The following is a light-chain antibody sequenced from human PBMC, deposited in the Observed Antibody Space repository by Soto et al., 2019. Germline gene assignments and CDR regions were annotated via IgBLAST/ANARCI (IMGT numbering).Light chain of an antibody. CDR1: SSDVGGYNY. J-gene: IGLJ3*02. Sequence: QSALTQPRSVSGSPGQSVIISCTGTSSDVGGYNYVSWYQQYPGKAPKLMIYDVSKRPSGVPDRFSGSKSGNTASLTISGLHTEDEADYYCCAYAGSYIWVFGGGTKLTVL. V-gene: IGLV2-11*01. CDR2: DVS. CDR3: CAYAGSYIWV.